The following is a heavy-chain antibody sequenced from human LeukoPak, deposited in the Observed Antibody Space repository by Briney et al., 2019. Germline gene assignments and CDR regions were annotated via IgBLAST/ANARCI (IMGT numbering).Heavy chain of an antibody. CDR1: GFTFSSAW. Sequence: PGGSLRLSCAASGFTFSSAWMHWVRHGPGTGLVWVSRFTDDGTTTYADSVKGRFTISRDNAKNTLYLQMNSLRAEDTAVYYCVRDRVRPDYWGQGTLVTVSS. CDR2: FTDDGTT. V-gene: IGHV3-74*03. CDR3: VRDRVRPDY. J-gene: IGHJ4*02. D-gene: IGHD4/OR15-4a*01.